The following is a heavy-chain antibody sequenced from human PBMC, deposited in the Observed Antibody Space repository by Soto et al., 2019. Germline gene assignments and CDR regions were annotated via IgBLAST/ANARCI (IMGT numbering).Heavy chain of an antibody. CDR2: IYPGDSDT. J-gene: IGHJ6*03. D-gene: IGHD2-2*01. Sequence: GESLKISCKGSGYSFTSYWIGWVRQMPGKGLEWMGIIYPGDSDTRYSPSFQGQVTISADKSISTAYLQWSSLKASDTAMYYCARLGCSSTSCYGGYYYYMDVSGKGTTVTVS. CDR1: GYSFTSYW. CDR3: ARLGCSSTSCYGGYYYYMDV. V-gene: IGHV5-51*01.